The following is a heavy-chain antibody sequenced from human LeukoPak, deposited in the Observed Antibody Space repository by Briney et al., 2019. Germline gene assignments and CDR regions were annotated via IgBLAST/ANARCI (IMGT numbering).Heavy chain of an antibody. CDR3: AQAVVTAIYYFDY. CDR1: GYRFTSYG. V-gene: IGHV1-46*01. J-gene: IGHJ4*02. D-gene: IGHD2-21*02. Sequence: ASVKVSCKASGYRFTSYGISWVRQAPGQGLEWMGIINPSGGSTNYAQKFQGRVTMTKDTSTSTVYMELSSLRSEDTAVYYCAQAVVTAIYYFDYWGQGTLVTVSS. CDR2: INPSGGST.